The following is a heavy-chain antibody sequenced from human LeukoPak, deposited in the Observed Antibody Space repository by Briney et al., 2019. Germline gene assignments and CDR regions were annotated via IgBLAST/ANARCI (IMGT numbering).Heavy chain of an antibody. Sequence: GGSLRLSCAASGFTVSSNYMSWVRQAPGKGLEWVSVIYSGGSTYYADSVKGRFTISRDNAKNTLYLQMNSLRAEDTAVYYCAALRGDFWSGYSYYFDYWGQGTLVTVSS. CDR3: AALRGDFWSGYSYYFDY. D-gene: IGHD3-3*01. CDR1: GFTVSSNY. CDR2: IYSGGST. J-gene: IGHJ4*02. V-gene: IGHV3-53*01.